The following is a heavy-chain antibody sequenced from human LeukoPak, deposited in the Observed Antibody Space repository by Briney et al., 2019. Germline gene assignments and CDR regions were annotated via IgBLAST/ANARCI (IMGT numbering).Heavy chain of an antibody. Sequence: SETLSLTCTVFGGSFGSFYWTWIRQPPGKGLEWIGEITPSGSTSYIPSFKSRLTISIDTSQDQFSLRLTSMNAADTAVYYCARISSSGSLDYWGQGTLVTVSS. CDR2: ITPSGST. J-gene: IGHJ4*02. CDR3: ARISSSGSLDY. D-gene: IGHD3-10*01. V-gene: IGHV4-34*01. CDR1: GGSFGSFY.